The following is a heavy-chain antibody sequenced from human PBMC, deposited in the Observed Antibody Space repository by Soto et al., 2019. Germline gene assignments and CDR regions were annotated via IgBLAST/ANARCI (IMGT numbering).Heavy chain of an antibody. Sequence: GASVKVSCKASGYTFTSYAMHWVRQAPGQRLEWMGWINAGNGNTKYSQKFQGRVTITRDTSASTAYMELSSLRSEDTAVYYCAREASDYDILTGYYTWFDPWGQGTLVTVSS. CDR1: GYTFTSYA. CDR3: AREASDYDILTGYYTWFDP. J-gene: IGHJ5*02. V-gene: IGHV1-3*01. CDR2: INAGNGNT. D-gene: IGHD3-9*01.